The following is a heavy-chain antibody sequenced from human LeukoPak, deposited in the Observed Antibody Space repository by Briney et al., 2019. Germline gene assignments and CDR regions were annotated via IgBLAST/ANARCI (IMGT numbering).Heavy chain of an antibody. Sequence: PSETLSLTCAVSGSSISSSNWWSWVRQPPGKGLEWIGEIYHSGSTNYSPSLTSRVTISLDTSRNQFSLKLNSVTAADTAVYYCAKSNGYGLVDIWGQGTMVTVSS. CDR3: AKSNGYGLVDI. V-gene: IGHV4-4*02. J-gene: IGHJ3*02. D-gene: IGHD3-10*01. CDR1: GSSISSSNW. CDR2: IYHSGST.